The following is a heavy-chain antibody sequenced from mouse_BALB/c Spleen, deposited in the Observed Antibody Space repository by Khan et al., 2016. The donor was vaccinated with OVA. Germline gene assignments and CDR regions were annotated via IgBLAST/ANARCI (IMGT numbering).Heavy chain of an antibody. CDR2: INPNNGDT. CDR3: SRGGYGGFAY. J-gene: IGHJ3*01. V-gene: IGHV1-18*01. D-gene: IGHD1-1*01. CDR1: GYTFTDYN. Sequence: VQLQQSGPELVKPGASVKIPCKASGYTFTDYNMDWVKQSHGKSLEWIGDINPNNGDTFYNQKFKVKATLTVDKSSSTAYMELRSLTYEYTAVYFWSRGGYGGFAYWSQGTLVTVSA.